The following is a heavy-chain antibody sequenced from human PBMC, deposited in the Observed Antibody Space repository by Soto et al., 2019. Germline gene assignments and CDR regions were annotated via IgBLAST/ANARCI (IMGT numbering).Heavy chain of an antibody. V-gene: IGHV4-34*01. CDR1: GGSFSGYY. CDR3: ARLGRRSSSWYGGYYYYYGMDV. Sequence: SETLSLTCAVYGGSFSGYYWSWIRQPPGKGLEWIGEINHSGSTNYNPSLKSRVTISVDTSKNQFSLKLSSVTAADTAAYYCARLGRRSSSWYGGYYYYYGMDVWGQGTTVTV. D-gene: IGHD6-13*01. CDR2: INHSGST. J-gene: IGHJ6*02.